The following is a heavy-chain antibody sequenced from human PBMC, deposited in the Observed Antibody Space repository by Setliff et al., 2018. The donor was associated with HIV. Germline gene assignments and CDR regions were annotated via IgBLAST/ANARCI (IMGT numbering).Heavy chain of an antibody. Sequence: GGSLRLSCVASGFTFTSYWMHWVRQVPGKGLEWVSAINDSGNNTYYADSVKGRFTVSRDNAKNSLYLQMNSLRAGGTAVYYCLRGGSFGDIPNCWGQGTLVTVSS. D-gene: IGHD4-17*01. V-gene: IGHV3-21*06. CDR1: GFTFTSYW. CDR3: LRGGSFGDIPNC. J-gene: IGHJ4*02. CDR2: INDSGNNT.